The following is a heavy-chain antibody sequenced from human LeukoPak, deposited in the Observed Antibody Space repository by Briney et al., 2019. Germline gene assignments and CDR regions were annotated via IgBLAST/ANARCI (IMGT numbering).Heavy chain of an antibody. CDR3: ARDLYRWNSLDY. D-gene: IGHD1-7*01. V-gene: IGHV1-2*06. CDR1: GYTFTGYY. CDR2: INPNSGGT. Sequence: ASVKVSCKASGYTFTGYYIHWVRQAPGQGLEWMGRINPNSGGTNYAQKFQGRVTMTRDTSISTAYMELSRLRSDDTAVYYCARDLYRWNSLDYWGQGTLVTVSS. J-gene: IGHJ4*02.